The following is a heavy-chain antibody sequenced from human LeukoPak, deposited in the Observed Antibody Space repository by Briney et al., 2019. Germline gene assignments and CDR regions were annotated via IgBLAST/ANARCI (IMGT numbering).Heavy chain of an antibody. J-gene: IGHJ4*02. V-gene: IGHV4-31*03. CDR1: GGSISSGGYY. D-gene: IGHD6-6*01. CDR2: IYYSGST. Sequence: PSETLSLTCTVSGGSISSGGYYWSWIRQHPGKGLEWIGYIYYSGSTYYNPSLKSRVTISVDTSKNQFSLKLSSVTAADTAVYYCARGRIAARLRTFDYWGQGTLVTVSS. CDR3: ARGRIAARLRTFDY.